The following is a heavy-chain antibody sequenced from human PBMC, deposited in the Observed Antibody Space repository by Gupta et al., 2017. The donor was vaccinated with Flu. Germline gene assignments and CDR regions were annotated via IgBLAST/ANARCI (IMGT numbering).Heavy chain of an antibody. CDR2: ISGSGGST. J-gene: IGHJ5*02. D-gene: IGHD3-10*01. Sequence: TFSSYAMSWVRQAPGKGLEWVSAISGSGGSTYYADSVKGRFTISRDNSKNTLYLQMNSLRAEDTAVYYCAKDPLLWFGGTWGQGTLVTVSS. CDR1: TFSSYA. CDR3: AKDPLLWFGGT. V-gene: IGHV3-23*01.